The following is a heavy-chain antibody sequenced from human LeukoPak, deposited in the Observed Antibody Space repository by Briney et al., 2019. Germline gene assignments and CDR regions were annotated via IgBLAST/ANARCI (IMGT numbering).Heavy chain of an antibody. D-gene: IGHD2-2*02. CDR1: GYTFTGYY. J-gene: IGHJ5*02. V-gene: IGHV1-2*02. CDR3: ARGPVVVPAALLGFWSDP. CDR2: INPNSGGT. Sequence: ASVKVSCKASGYTFTGYYMHWVRQAPGQGLEWMGWINPNSGGTNYAQKFQGRVTMTRDTSISTAYMELSRLRSDDTAVYYCARGPVVVPAALLGFWSDPWGQGTLVTVSS.